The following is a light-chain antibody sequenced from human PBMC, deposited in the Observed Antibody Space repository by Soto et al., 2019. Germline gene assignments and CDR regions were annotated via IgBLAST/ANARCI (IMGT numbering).Light chain of an antibody. CDR2: GAS. CDR3: QQSNNWPLT. J-gene: IGKJ4*01. CDR1: QGVSTN. Sequence: EIVMTQSPATLSVSPGERATLSCRASQGVSTNLGWYQQRPGQAPRLLIYGASTRATGIPARFSGSGSGTEFTLTISSLQSEDFAVYYCQQSNNWPLTFGGGTKVDIK. V-gene: IGKV3-15*01.